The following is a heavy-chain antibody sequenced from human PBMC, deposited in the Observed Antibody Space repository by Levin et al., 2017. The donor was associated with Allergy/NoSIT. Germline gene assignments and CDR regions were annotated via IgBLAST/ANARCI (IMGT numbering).Heavy chain of an antibody. Sequence: GESLKISCAASGFTSSDVYMDWVRQAPGKGLEWVGRSRNKANSYTTEYAASVKGRFTISRDDSANSLYLQMNSLKTEDTAIYYCARTSGRDYPYYMDVWGKGTTVTVSS. V-gene: IGHV3-72*01. D-gene: IGHD3-10*01. CDR1: GFTSSDVY. CDR3: ARTSGRDYPYYMDV. J-gene: IGHJ6*03. CDR2: SRNKANSYTT.